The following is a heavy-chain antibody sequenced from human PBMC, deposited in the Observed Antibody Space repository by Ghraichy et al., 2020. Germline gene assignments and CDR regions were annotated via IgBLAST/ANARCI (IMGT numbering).Heavy chain of an antibody. D-gene: IGHD2-2*01. CDR1: GGSISSYY. CDR2: IYTSGST. Sequence: SETLSLTCTVSGGSISSYYWSWIRQLAGKGLEWIGRIYTSGSTNYNPSLKSRVTMSVDTSKNQFSLKLGSVTAAEPAVDYCARDLPYCSSTSCYDPFDIWGQGTMVTVSS. CDR3: ARDLPYCSSTSCYDPFDI. J-gene: IGHJ3*02. V-gene: IGHV4-4*07.